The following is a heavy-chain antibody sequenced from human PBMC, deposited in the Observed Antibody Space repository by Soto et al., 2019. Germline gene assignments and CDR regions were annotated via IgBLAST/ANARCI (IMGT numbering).Heavy chain of an antibody. V-gene: IGHV3-23*01. CDR2: ISGPGGVT. J-gene: IGHJ4*02. D-gene: IGHD4-17*01. CDR3: AKDLYFPVTTPFDS. CDR1: GFTFSNYA. Sequence: GGSLRLSCAASGFTFSNYAMSWVRQAPGKGLEWVSAISGPGGVTYYADSVKGRFTISRDNSKNTLYLQIDSLRVDETYVYYCAKDLYFPVTTPFDSWGQGTLVTVSS.